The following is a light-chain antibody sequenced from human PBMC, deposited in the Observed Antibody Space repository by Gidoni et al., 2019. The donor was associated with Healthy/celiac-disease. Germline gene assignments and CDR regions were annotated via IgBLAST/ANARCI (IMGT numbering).Light chain of an antibody. CDR2: KAS. CDR1: QSISSW. CDR3: QQYNSYPWT. V-gene: IGKV1-5*03. Sequence: DIQMTQSPSTLSASVGDRVTITCRASQSISSWLAWYQQKPGKAPKLLIYKASSLESGVPSRFSGSGSGTEFTLTISSLQPDDFATYYCQQYNSYPWTLXQXTKVEIK. J-gene: IGKJ1*01.